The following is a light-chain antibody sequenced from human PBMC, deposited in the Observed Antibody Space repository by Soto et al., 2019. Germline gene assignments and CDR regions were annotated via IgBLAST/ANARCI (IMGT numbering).Light chain of an antibody. CDR1: QSVSSY. J-gene: IGKJ2*01. CDR3: EQGSYWPPLYT. CDR2: DAS. Sequence: EIVLTQSPATLSLSPGERATLSCRASQSVSSYLAWYQQKPGQAPRLLIYDASNRATGIPARFSGSGSGTDFTLTLSSLEPEDFAVYYCEQGSYWPPLYTFGQGTKLEIK. V-gene: IGKV3-11*01.